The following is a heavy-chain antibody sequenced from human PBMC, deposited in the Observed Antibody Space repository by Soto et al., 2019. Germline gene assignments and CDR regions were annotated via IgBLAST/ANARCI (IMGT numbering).Heavy chain of an antibody. CDR1: GGTFSSYA. Sequence: GASVKVSCKASGGTFSSYAISWVRQAPGQGLKWMGGIIPIFGTANYAQKFQGRVTITADESTSTAYMELSSLRSEDTAVYYCAREERNYYDSSGYYFVHGMDVWGQGTTVTVSS. V-gene: IGHV1-69*13. D-gene: IGHD3-22*01. CDR3: AREERNYYDSSGYYFVHGMDV. J-gene: IGHJ6*02. CDR2: IIPIFGTA.